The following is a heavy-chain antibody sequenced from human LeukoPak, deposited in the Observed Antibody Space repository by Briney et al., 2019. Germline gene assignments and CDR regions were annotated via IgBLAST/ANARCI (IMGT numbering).Heavy chain of an antibody. CDR1: GYTFTSYD. CDR2: MNPNSGNT. V-gene: IGHV1-8*03. CDR3: ARGIISLSNWFDP. D-gene: IGHD3-16*02. Sequence: ASVKVSCKASGYTFTSYDINWVRQATGQGLEWMGWMNPNSGNTGYAQKFQGRVTITRNTSMSTAYMELSSLRSEDAAVYYCARGIISLSNWFDPWGQGTLATVSS. J-gene: IGHJ5*02.